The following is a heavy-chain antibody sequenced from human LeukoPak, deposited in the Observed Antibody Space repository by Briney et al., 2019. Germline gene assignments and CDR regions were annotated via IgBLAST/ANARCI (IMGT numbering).Heavy chain of an antibody. CDR1: GGSISSHY. V-gene: IGHV4-59*11. CDR2: IYYSGST. CDR3: AAQGPTRWFDP. Sequence: PSETLSLTCTVSGGSISSHYWSWVRQPPGKGLEWIGYIYYSGSTNYNPSLKSRVTISVDTSKNQFSLKLSSVTAADTAVYYRAAQGPTRWFDPWGQGTLVTVSS. J-gene: IGHJ5*02.